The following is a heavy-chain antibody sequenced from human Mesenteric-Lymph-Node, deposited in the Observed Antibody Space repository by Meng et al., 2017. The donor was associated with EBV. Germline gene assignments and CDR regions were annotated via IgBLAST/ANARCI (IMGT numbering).Heavy chain of an antibody. Sequence: QVQLEESGPGLVKPSETPSLTCNVSGGSISSSSYSWGWIRQPPGKGLEWIGIIYYSGSTYYNPSLKSRVTISVDTSKNQFYLKLSSVTAADTAVYYCARDSRGMYYFDYWSQGTLVTVSS. CDR1: GGSISSSSYS. CDR3: ARDSRGMYYFDY. CDR2: IYYSGST. J-gene: IGHJ4*02. D-gene: IGHD6-19*01. V-gene: IGHV4-39*07.